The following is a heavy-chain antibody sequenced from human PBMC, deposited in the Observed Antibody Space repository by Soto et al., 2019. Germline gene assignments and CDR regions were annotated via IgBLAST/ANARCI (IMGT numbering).Heavy chain of an antibody. J-gene: IGHJ4*02. D-gene: IGHD5-18*01. CDR3: VRIPRYSFPTSDDLDS. Sequence: SVKVSCKASGGTFYTYTFSWVRQAPGQGLEWMGSITPIYPTTNYAEKFQGRLTVTADGSTNTAYMELNSLTSDDTAVYYCVRIPRYSFPTSDDLDSWGQGTLVTVSS. CDR1: GGTFYTYT. CDR2: ITPIYPTT. V-gene: IGHV1-69*13.